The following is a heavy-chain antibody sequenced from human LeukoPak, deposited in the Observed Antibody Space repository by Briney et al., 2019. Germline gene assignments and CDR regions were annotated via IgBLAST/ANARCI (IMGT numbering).Heavy chain of an antibody. D-gene: IGHD6-13*01. CDR2: ISRSSSPI. J-gene: IGHJ4*02. V-gene: IGHV3-48*04. CDR3: ARGGIAEIKGDY. CDR1: GFTFSNYP. Sequence: PGGSLRLSCAASGFTFSNYPMNWVRQTPGKGLQWISYISRSSSPIYYADSVRGRFTISRDNAKNSLFLQMNSLRAEDTAVYYCARGGIAEIKGDYWGQGTLVTVSS.